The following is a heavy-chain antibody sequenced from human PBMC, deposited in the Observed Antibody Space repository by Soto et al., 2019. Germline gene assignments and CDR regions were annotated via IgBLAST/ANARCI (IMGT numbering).Heavy chain of an antibody. CDR2: IYYSGST. CDR1: GGSISSSSYY. J-gene: IGHJ4*02. D-gene: IGHD2-15*01. V-gene: IGHV4-39*07. Sequence: SETLSLTCTVSGGSISSSSYYCGWIRQPPGKGLEWIGSIYYSGSTYYNPSLKSRVTISVDTSKNQFSLKLSSVTAEDTAIYYCAKFACWAGGSCSVYFDYWGQGALVTVSS. CDR3: AKFACWAGGSCSVYFDY.